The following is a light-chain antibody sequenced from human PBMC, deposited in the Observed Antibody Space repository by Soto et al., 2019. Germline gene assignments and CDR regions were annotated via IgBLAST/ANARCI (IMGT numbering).Light chain of an antibody. CDR1: HDIINS. CDR2: DAF. Sequence: DIQMTQSPSSLSASVGDRVTITCQASHDIINSLNRFQQKPGEAPKLLIFDAFKLQTGVPSRFSGSGSGTDFTLTISSLQPEDIATYYCQQYDNLPVTFGGGTKVEIK. V-gene: IGKV1-33*01. CDR3: QQYDNLPVT. J-gene: IGKJ4*01.